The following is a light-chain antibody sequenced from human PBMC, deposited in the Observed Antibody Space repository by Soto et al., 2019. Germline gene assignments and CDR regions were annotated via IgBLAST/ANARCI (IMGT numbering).Light chain of an antibody. CDR2: RNN. CDR1: SSNIGSNY. CDR3: AAWDDSLVGV. J-gene: IGLJ2*01. Sequence: QSVLTQPPSASGTPGQRVTISCSGSSSNIGSNYVYWYQQLPGTAPKLLIYRNNQRPSGVPDRFSGSKSGTSASLAISGLRCEDEADYYCAAWDDSLVGVFGGGTKLTVL. V-gene: IGLV1-47*01.